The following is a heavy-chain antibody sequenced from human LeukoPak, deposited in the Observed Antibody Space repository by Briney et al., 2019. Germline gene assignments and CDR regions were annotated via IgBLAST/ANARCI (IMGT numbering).Heavy chain of an antibody. CDR3: ARGNPRCSSGWYGFGY. CDR1: GGSFSGYY. CDR2: INHSGST. D-gene: IGHD6-19*01. V-gene: IGHV4-34*01. J-gene: IGHJ4*02. Sequence: PSETLSLTCAVYGGSFSGYYWSWIRQPPGKGLEWIGEINHSGSTNYNPSLKSRVTISVDTSKNQFSLKLSSVTAADTAVYYCARGNPRCSSGWYGFGYWGQGTLVTVSS.